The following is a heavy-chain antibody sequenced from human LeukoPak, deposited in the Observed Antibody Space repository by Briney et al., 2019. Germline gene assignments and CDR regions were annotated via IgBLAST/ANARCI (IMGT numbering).Heavy chain of an antibody. V-gene: IGHV1-69*04. CDR1: GGTFSSYA. CDR3: AREYGFHFDY. J-gene: IGHJ4*02. D-gene: IGHD3-10*01. Sequence: ASVKVSCKASGGTFSSYAISWVRQAPGQGLEWMGRIIPILGIANYAQKFQGRVTMTTDTSTSTAYMELRSLRSDDTAVYYCAREYGFHFDYWGQGTLVTVSS. CDR2: IIPILGIA.